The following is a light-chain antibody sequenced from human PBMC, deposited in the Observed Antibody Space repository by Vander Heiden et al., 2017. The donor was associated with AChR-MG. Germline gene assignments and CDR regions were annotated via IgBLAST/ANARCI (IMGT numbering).Light chain of an antibody. J-gene: IGKJ3*01. CDR3: QQYGSSPFT. Sequence: EIVLTQSPGTLSLSPGERATLSCRSSQSVRTGYLAWYQQKPGQAPSLLIYGASSRATGIPDRFSGSGSGTDFTLTISRLEPEDFAVYYCQQYGSSPFTFGPGTKVDIK. V-gene: IGKV3-20*01. CDR1: QSVRTGY. CDR2: GAS.